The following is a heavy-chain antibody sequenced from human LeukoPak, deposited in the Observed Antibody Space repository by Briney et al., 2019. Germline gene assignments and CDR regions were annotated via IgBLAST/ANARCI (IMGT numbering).Heavy chain of an antibody. J-gene: IGHJ4*02. CDR1: GYTFTGYY. Sequence: ASVKVSCKASGYTFTGYYMHWVRQAPGQGLEWMGWINPNSGGTNYAQKFQGRVTMTRDTSISTAYMELSRLGSDDTAVYYCAREYYDILTGYYPPDYWGQGTLVTVSS. V-gene: IGHV1-2*02. D-gene: IGHD3-9*01. CDR2: INPNSGGT. CDR3: AREYYDILTGYYPPDY.